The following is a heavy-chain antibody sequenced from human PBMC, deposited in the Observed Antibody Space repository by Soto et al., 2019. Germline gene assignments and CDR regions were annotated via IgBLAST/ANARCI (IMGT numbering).Heavy chain of an antibody. J-gene: IGHJ6*03. Sequence: ASVKVSCKASGGTFSSYTISWVRQAPGQGLEWMGRIIPILGIANYAQKFQGRVTITADKSTSTAYMELSSLRSEDTAVYYCAGESSSTGPPIYYNCYYYRDCGGKGPRGTVSS. D-gene: IGHD2-2*01. CDR2: IIPILGIA. CDR3: AGESSSTGPPIYYNCYYYRDC. V-gene: IGHV1-69*04. CDR1: GGTFSSYT.